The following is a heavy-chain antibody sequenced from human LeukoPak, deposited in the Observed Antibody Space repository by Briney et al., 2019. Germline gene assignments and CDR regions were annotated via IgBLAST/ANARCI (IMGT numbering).Heavy chain of an antibody. V-gene: IGHV4-59*01. CDR3: AGETGNTSSVDY. CDR1: GGSISSDY. D-gene: IGHD1-7*01. Sequence: PSETLSLTCNVSGGSISSDYWTWIRQPPGKGLEWIGYIYYTGSTNYNPSLKSRVTISVDTSKNQFSLKLSSVTAADTAVYYCAGETGNTSSVDYWGQGTLVIVSS. CDR2: IYYTGST. J-gene: IGHJ4*02.